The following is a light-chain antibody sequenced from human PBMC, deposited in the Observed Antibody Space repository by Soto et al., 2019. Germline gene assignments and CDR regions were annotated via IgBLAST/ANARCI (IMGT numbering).Light chain of an antibody. CDR3: TSYSSTTSLAV. V-gene: IGLV2-14*03. CDR1: TSDVGGHDY. Sequence: QSALTQPASVSGAPGQSITISCTGTTSDVGGHDYVSWYQQYPGKAPKRIIYDVTDRPSGISDRFFGSKSGNTASLTISGLQAEDEADYYCTSYSSTTSLAVFGTGTKVTVL. CDR2: DVT. J-gene: IGLJ1*01.